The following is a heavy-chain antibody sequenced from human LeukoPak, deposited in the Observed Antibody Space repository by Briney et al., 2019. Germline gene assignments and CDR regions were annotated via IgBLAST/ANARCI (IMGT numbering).Heavy chain of an antibody. V-gene: IGHV3-30*02. J-gene: IGHJ4*02. CDR2: IRYDGSNK. CDR3: AKPTGGSGSYPDFDY. Sequence: GGSLRLSCAASGFTFSSYGMHWVRQAPGKGLEWVAFIRYDGSNKYYADSVKGRFTISRDNSKNTLYLQMNSLRAEDTAVYYCAKPTGGSGSYPDFDYWGQGTLVTVSS. CDR1: GFTFSSYG. D-gene: IGHD3-10*01.